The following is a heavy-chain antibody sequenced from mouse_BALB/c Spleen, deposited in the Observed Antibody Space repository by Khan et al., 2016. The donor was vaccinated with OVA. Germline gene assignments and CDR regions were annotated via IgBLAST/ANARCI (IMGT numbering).Heavy chain of an antibody. V-gene: IGHV2-6-7*01. CDR1: GFSLTGYG. J-gene: IGHJ4*01. CDR3: ARAYYGNYREAMDY. CDR2: IWGDGST. Sequence: QVQLKQSGPGLVAPSQSLSITCTVSGFSLTGYGVNWVRQPPGKGLEWLGMIWGDGSTDYNSALKSRLSISKDNSKSQVFLKMNSLQTDDRARYYCARAYYGNYREAMDYWSQGTSGTVSS. D-gene: IGHD2-10*01.